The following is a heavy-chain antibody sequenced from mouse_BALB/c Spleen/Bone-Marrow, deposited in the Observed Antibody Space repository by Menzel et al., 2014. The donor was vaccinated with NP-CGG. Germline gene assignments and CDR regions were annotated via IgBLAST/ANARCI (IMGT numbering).Heavy chain of an antibody. CDR1: GYTFTSYY. D-gene: IGHD2-3*01. J-gene: IGHJ1*01. CDR3: TRSDGYYVPHWYFDV. Sequence: ESGAELVKPGASVKLSCKASGYTFTSYYMYWVKQRPGQGLEWIGVINPSNGGTNFNEKFKSKATLTVDKSSSTAYMQLSSLTSEDSAVYYCTRSDGYYVPHWYFDVWGAGTTVTVSS. CDR2: INPSNGGT. V-gene: IGHV1S81*02.